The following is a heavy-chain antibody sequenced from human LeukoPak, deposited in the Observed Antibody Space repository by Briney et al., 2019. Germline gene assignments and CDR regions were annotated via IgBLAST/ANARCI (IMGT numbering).Heavy chain of an antibody. J-gene: IGHJ4*02. CDR1: GFTFSSYW. CDR3: ARSRIAEAGRPFDY. CDR2: IKHDGSKK. V-gene: IGHV3-7*01. Sequence: QSGGSLRLSCAASGFTFSSYWMRWVRQAPGKGLEWVANIKHDGSKKYYVDSVKGRFTISRDNAKNSLYLQMNSLRAEDTAVYYFARSRIAEAGRPFDYWGQGTLVTVSS. D-gene: IGHD6-13*01.